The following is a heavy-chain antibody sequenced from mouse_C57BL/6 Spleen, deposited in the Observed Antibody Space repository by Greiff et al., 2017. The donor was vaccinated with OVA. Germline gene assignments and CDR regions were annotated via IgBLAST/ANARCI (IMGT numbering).Heavy chain of an antibody. CDR1: GYTFTSYW. J-gene: IGHJ4*01. CDR2: IYPSDSET. V-gene: IGHV1-61*01. Sequence: QVQLQQPGAELARPGSSVKLSCKASGYTFTSYWMDWVKQRPGQGLEWIGNIYPSDSETHYNQKFKDKATLTVDKSSSTAYMQLSSLTSEDSAVYYCARGSSYNAMDYWGQGTSVTVSS. D-gene: IGHD1-1*01. CDR3: ARGSSYNAMDY.